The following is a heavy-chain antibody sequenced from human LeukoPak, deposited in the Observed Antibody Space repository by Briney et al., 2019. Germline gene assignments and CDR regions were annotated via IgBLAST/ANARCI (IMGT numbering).Heavy chain of an antibody. J-gene: IGHJ4*02. Sequence: ASVKVSCKASGYTFTSYDINWVRQATGQGLEWMGWMNPNSGNTGYAQKFQGRVTITRNTSISPAYMELSSLRSEDTAVYYCARGGDYYDSSGYYYEDYWGQGTLVTVSS. CDR1: GYTFTSYD. D-gene: IGHD3-22*01. V-gene: IGHV1-8*03. CDR3: ARGGDYYDSSGYYYEDY. CDR2: MNPNSGNT.